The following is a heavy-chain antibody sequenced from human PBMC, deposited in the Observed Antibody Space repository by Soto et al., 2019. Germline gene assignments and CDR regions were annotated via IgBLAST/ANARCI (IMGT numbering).Heavy chain of an antibody. CDR3: ASFTTYGFYFDY. D-gene: IGHD3-10*01. CDR2: IYYSGST. J-gene: IGHJ4*02. CDR1: GGSISSYY. V-gene: IGHV4-59*01. Sequence: PSETLSLTCTVSGGSISSYYWSWIRQPPGKGLEWIGYIYYSGSTNYNPSLKSRVTISVDTSKNQFSLKLSSVTAADTAVYYCASFTTYGFYFDYWGQGTLVTVS.